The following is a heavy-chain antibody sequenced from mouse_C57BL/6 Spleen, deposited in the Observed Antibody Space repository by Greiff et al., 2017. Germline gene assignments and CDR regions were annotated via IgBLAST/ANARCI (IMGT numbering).Heavy chain of an antibody. J-gene: IGHJ2*01. CDR1: GYSFTGYY. CDR2: INPSTGGT. CDR3: ERGGYGSFYYFDY. D-gene: IGHD1-1*01. V-gene: IGHV1-42*01. Sequence: EVQLQQSGPELVKPGASVKISCKASGYSFTGYYMNWVKQSPEKGLEWIGEINPSTGGTTYNQKFKAKATVTVDKSSSTAYVQLKSLTSEDSAVYYCERGGYGSFYYFDYWGQGTTLTVSA.